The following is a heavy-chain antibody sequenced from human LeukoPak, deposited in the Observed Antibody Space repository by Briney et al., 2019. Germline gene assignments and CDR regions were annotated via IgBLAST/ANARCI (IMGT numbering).Heavy chain of an antibody. J-gene: IGHJ3*02. CDR3: ARDLGDAFDM. V-gene: IGHV3-74*01. CDR2: INGDGSST. Sequence: GGSLRLSCAASGFTFSTYWMHWVRQAPGKGLVWVSRINGDGSSTSHADSVKGRLTISRDNAKNILYLQMNTLRAEDTAVFYCARDLGDAFDMWGQGTMVTVSS. CDR1: GFTFSTYW.